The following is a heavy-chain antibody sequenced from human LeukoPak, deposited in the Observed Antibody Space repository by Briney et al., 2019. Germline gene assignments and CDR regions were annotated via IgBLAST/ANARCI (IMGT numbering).Heavy chain of an antibody. CDR1: GGSISSGDYY. CDR3: ARDGYSPGGYFDY. V-gene: IGHV4-30-4*08. J-gene: IGHJ4*02. CDR2: IYYSGST. Sequence: SETLSLTCTVSGGSISSGDYYWSWIRQPPGKGLEWFGYIYYSGSTYYNPSLKSRVTISVDTSKNQFSLKLSSVTAADTAVYYCARDGYSPGGYFDYWGQGTLVTVSS. D-gene: IGHD5-18*01.